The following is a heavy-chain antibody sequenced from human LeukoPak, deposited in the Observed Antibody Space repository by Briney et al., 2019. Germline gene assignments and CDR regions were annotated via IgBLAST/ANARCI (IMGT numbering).Heavy chain of an antibody. D-gene: IGHD3-3*01. J-gene: IGHJ4*02. Sequence: PGRSLRLSCAASGFTFNTYGVHWVRQAPGKGLEWVAVISYDSNNKFYAGSVKGRFTISRDNPKNTVYLEMNNLRTEDTAVYHCAKDRVAWSVFPKEWDYWGQGTLVTVSS. V-gene: IGHV3-30*18. CDR2: ISYDSNNK. CDR1: GFTFNTYG. CDR3: AKDRVAWSVFPKEWDY.